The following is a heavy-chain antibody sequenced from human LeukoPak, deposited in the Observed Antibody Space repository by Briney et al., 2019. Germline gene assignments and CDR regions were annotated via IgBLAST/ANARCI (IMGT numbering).Heavy chain of an antibody. CDR2: ISAYNGNT. CDR1: GYTFTGYY. Sequence: ASVKVSCKASGYTFTGYYMHWVRQAPGQGLEWVGWISAYNGNTNYAQKLQGRVTMTTDTSTSTAYMELRSLRSDDTAVYYCARGLLWFGEPRNNWFDPWGQGTLVTVSS. CDR3: ARGLLWFGEPRNNWFDP. J-gene: IGHJ5*02. V-gene: IGHV1-18*04. D-gene: IGHD3-10*01.